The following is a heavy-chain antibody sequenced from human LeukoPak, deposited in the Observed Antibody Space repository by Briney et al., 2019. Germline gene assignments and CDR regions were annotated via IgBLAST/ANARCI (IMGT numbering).Heavy chain of an antibody. D-gene: IGHD3-10*01. J-gene: IGHJ4*02. Sequence: GGSLRLSCAPSGLTVSSNFMSWVRQAPGKGLESVSIIYSGGNTYYADSVKGRFTISRDNSKNTVYLQMNSLRAEDTAVYYCARDFAREFTIDYWGQGTLVTVSS. V-gene: IGHV3-53*01. CDR3: ARDFAREFTIDY. CDR1: GLTVSSNF. CDR2: IYSGGNT.